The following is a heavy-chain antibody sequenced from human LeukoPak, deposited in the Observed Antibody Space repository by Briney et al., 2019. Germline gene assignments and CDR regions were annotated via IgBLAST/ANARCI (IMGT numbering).Heavy chain of an antibody. J-gene: IGHJ3*02. D-gene: IGHD2-15*01. CDR2: ISYDGNNK. CDR1: GFTFSSYG. V-gene: IGHV3-30*18. CDR3: AKEIVVVVAATDDAFDI. Sequence: PGRSLRLSCAASGFTFSSYGMHWVRQAPGKGLEWVAVISYDGNNKYYADSVKGRFTISRDNSKNTLYLQMNSLRAEDTAVYYCAKEIVVVVAATDDAFDIWGQGTMVTVSS.